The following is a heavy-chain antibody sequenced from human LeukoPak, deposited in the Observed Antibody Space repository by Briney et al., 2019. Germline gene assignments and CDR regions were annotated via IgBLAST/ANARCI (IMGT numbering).Heavy chain of an antibody. CDR3: ARAGGYCSSTSCYLDWFDP. J-gene: IGHJ5*02. V-gene: IGHV1-69*13. CDR2: IIPIFGTA. D-gene: IGHD2-2*01. CDR1: GGTFSSYA. Sequence: SVKVSCKASGGTFSSYAISWVRQAPRQGLEWMGGIIPIFGTANYAQKFQGRVTITADESTSTAYMELSSLRSEDTAVYYCARAGGYCSSTSCYLDWFDPWGQGTLDTVSS.